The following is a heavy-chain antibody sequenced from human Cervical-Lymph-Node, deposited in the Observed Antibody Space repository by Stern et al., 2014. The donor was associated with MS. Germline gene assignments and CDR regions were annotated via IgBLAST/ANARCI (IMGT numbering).Heavy chain of an antibody. CDR1: GYNFIDHA. CDR2: INGGPVTT. V-gene: IGHV1-3*01. J-gene: IGHJ4*02. CDR3: ARQPDYSDFLDF. Sequence: VQLVQSGAEVKKPGASMTISCKTSGYNFIDHAIHWVRQAPGQRLEWMGWINGGPVTTKYSQKFQGRVSFARDKAASAAYMDLSSLSPDDTAVYYCARQPDYSDFLDFWGQGTLVTVSS. D-gene: IGHD4-11*01.